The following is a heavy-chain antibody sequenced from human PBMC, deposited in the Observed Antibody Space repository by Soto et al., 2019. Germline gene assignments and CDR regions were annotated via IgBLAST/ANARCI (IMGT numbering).Heavy chain of an antibody. CDR2: ISSSSSYT. Sequence: GSLRLSCAASGFTFSDYYMSWIRQAPGKGLEWVSYISSSSSYTNYADSVKGRFTISRDNAKNSLYLQMNSLRAEDTAVYYCARDTYYDYVWGSYRYTVGNWFDPWGQGT. CDR1: GFTFSDYY. CDR3: ARDTYYDYVWGSYRYTVGNWFDP. V-gene: IGHV3-11*05. D-gene: IGHD3-16*02. J-gene: IGHJ5*02.